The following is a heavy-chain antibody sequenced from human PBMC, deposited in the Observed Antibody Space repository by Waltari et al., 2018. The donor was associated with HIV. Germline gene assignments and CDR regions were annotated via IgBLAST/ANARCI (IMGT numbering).Heavy chain of an antibody. D-gene: IGHD1-26*01. Sequence: EVQLVASGGGVIEPGGSLRVSCAAAGVTIRSNYRSWVRQAPGKGLEWVSVIYSGGSIYYADSVKGRFIISRDNSKNTVSLHMNSLRAEDTAVYYCARDPRSSGYYGMDVWGQGIKVTVSS. J-gene: IGHJ6*02. CDR1: GVTIRSNY. CDR2: IYSGGSI. V-gene: IGHV3-53*01. CDR3: ARDPRSSGYYGMDV.